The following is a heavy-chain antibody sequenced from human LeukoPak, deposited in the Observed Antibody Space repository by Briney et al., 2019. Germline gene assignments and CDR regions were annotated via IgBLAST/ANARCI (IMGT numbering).Heavy chain of an antibody. D-gene: IGHD6-13*01. V-gene: IGHV3-21*01. J-gene: IGHJ4*02. Sequence: SGGSLRLSCAASGFTFSSYSMNWVRQAPGKGLEWVSSISSSSSYIYYADSVKGRFTISRDNAKNSLYLQMNSLRAEDTAVYYCASIAAAGTGVDYWGQGTLVTVSS. CDR1: GFTFSSYS. CDR3: ASIAAAGTGVDY. CDR2: ISSSSSYI.